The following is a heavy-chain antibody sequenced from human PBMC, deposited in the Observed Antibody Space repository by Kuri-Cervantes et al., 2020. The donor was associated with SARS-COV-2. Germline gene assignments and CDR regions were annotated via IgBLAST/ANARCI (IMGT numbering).Heavy chain of an antibody. V-gene: IGHV4-4*07. CDR3: AKGRARLYYAIDV. Sequence: GSLRLSCTVSGGSISSYYWIWIRQSAGKGLEWIGRMHPSGSTNYNPSLKSRVTMSIDTSKSQFSLNLTSVTAADTAVYFCAKGRARLYYAIDVWGRGTTVTVSS. CDR2: MHPSGST. CDR1: GGSISSYY. J-gene: IGHJ6*02. D-gene: IGHD3-16*01.